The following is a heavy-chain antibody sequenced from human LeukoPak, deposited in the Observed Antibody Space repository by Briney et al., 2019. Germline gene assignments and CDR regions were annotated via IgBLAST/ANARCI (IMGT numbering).Heavy chain of an antibody. Sequence: SETLSLTCAVYGGSFSGYYWSWIRQPPGKGLEWIGEINHSGSTNYNPSLKSRVTISVDTSKNQFSLKLSSVTAADTAVYYCARGPRRFRFGGNNRTPFDYWAQGTLVTVSS. J-gene: IGHJ4*02. CDR1: GGSFSGYY. D-gene: IGHD3-10*01. V-gene: IGHV4-34*01. CDR3: ARGPRRFRFGGNNRTPFDY. CDR2: INHSGST.